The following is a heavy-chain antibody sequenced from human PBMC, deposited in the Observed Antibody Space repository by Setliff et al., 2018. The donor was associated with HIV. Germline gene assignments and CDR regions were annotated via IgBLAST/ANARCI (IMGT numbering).Heavy chain of an antibody. J-gene: IGHJ4*02. CDR1: GYTFTSHA. D-gene: IGHD4-17*01. V-gene: IGHV7-4-1*02. CDR2: INTNTGNP. Sequence: ASVKVSCKASGYTFTSHAVSWVRQAPGQGLEWMGWINTNTGNPTFAQGFTGRLVFSMDTSVSTAYLQISNLKAEDTAVYFCARDDYANTDLDFWGPGTLVTVSS. CDR3: ARDDYANTDLDF.